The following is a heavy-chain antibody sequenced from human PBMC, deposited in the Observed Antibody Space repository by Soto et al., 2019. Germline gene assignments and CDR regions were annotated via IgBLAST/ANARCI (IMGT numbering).Heavy chain of an antibody. V-gene: IGHV4-38-2*01. CDR2: ISHSGDT. CDR3: TRIYCTTTSCFINGMDV. Sequence: PSETLSLTCAVSGYVITNGYHWGWIRQPPGKELEWIGTISHSGDTYYNPSLKSRVTISIDTAKSHLSLILSSVTAADTATYYCTRIYCTTTSCFINGMDVWGQGTTVTVSS. J-gene: IGHJ6*02. CDR1: GYVITNGYH. D-gene: IGHD2-2*01.